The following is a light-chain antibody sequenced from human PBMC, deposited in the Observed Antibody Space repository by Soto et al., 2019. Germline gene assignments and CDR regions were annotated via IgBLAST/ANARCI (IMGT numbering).Light chain of an antibody. V-gene: IGKV3-20*01. CDR1: QSVSSGY. CDR2: DAS. Sequence: EIVLTQSPGTLSLSPGERATLSCRASQSVSSGYLAWYQHKPGQAPRLLIYDASSRATGIPDRFSGSGSGTDFTLTISSLESEDFAEYYCQQYGSATAFGEGTKVEIK. J-gene: IGKJ4*01. CDR3: QQYGSATA.